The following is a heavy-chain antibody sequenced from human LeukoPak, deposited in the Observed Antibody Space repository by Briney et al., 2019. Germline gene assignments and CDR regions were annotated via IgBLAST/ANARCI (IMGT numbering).Heavy chain of an antibody. Sequence: PGGSLRLSCAASGFTFSSYGMHWVRQAPGKGLEGVAFIRYDGSNKYYADSVKGRFTISRDNSKNTLYLQMNSLRAEDTAVYYCATLSGLRYFDWLSYRPYYFDYWGQGTLVTVSS. CDR1: GFTFSSYG. CDR2: IRYDGSNK. V-gene: IGHV3-30*02. CDR3: ATLSGLRYFDWLSYRPYYFDY. J-gene: IGHJ4*02. D-gene: IGHD3-9*01.